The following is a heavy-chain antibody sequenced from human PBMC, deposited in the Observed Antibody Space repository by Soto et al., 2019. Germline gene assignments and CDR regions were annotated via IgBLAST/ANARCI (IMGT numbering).Heavy chain of an antibody. Sequence: ASVKVSCKASGYTFTSYYVHWVRQSPGRGLEWMGIINPSGGSTSYAQKFQGRVTMTTDTSTSTVYMDLSSLRSEDTAVYYCARRPPVARFDTWGQGTLVTVSS. CDR1: GYTFTSYY. CDR3: ARRPPVARFDT. V-gene: IGHV1-46*01. D-gene: IGHD2-15*01. CDR2: INPSGGST. J-gene: IGHJ5*02.